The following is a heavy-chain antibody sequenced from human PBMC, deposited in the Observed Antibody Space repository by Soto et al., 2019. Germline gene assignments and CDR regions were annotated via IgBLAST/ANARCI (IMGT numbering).Heavy chain of an antibody. CDR3: AAFDVDTAMEPKTPFDY. CDR2: IVVGSGNT. V-gene: IGHV1-58*01. J-gene: IGHJ4*02. D-gene: IGHD5-18*01. Sequence: VASVKVSCKASGFTFTSSAVQWVRQARGQRLEWIGWIVVGSGNTNYAQKFQERVTITRDMSTSTAYMELSSLRSEDTAVYYCAAFDVDTAMEPKTPFDYWGQGTLVTVSS. CDR1: GFTFTSSA.